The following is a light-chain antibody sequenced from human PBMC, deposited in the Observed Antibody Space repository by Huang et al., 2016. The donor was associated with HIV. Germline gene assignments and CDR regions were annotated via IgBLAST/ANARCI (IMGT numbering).Light chain of an antibody. V-gene: IGKV1-6*01. CDR2: GAS. J-gene: IGKJ1*01. CDR1: QGITDD. Sequence: AIQMTQSPSSLSASVGDRVTITCRASQGITDDLAWYQQKPGNAPQLLISGASTLRSGVPSRFSGSGSGTDFTLTISSLQPEDYATYYCLQDHNYPRTFGQGTKVEI. CDR3: LQDHNYPRT.